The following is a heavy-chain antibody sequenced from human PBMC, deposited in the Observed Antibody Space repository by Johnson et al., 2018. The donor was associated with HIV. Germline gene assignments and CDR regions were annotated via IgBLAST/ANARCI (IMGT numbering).Heavy chain of an antibody. CDR1: GFTFSSYW. V-gene: IGHV3-7*02. CDR2: IKQDGSEK. Sequence: VQLVESGGGLVQPGGSLRLSCAASGFTFSSYWMSWVRQAPGKGLEWVANIKQDGSEKYYADSVKGRFTISRDNSKNTLYLQMNSQRAEDTAVYYCASSWGNAFDIWGQGTMVTVSS. CDR3: ASSWGNAFDI. J-gene: IGHJ3*02. D-gene: IGHD7-27*01.